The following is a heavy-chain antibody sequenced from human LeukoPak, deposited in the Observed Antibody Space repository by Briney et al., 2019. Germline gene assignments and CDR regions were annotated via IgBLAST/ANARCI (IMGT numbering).Heavy chain of an antibody. V-gene: IGHV1-2*02. CDR3: ASGRYYDFWSGYFFDY. Sequence: ASVKVSCKASGYTFTGYYMHWVRQAPGQGLEWMGWINPNSGGTNYAQKFQGRVTMTRDTSVSTAYMELSRLRSDDTAVYYCASGRYYDFWSGYFFDYWGQGTLVTVSS. CDR1: GYTFTGYY. D-gene: IGHD3-3*01. CDR2: INPNSGGT. J-gene: IGHJ4*02.